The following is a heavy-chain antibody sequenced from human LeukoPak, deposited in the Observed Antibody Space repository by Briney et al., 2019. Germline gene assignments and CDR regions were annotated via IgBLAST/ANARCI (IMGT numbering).Heavy chain of an antibody. CDR2: ISSSGSTI. D-gene: IGHD3-22*01. V-gene: IGHV3-48*03. CDR1: GFTFSSYE. CDR3: ARVDYYDSSGHYSGYDAFDI. Sequence: GGSLRLSCAASGFTFSSYEMNWVRQAPGKGLEWVSYISSSGSTIYYADSVKGRFTISRDNAKNSLYLQMNSLRAEDTAVYYCARVDYYDSSGHYSGYDAFDIWGQGTMVTVSS. J-gene: IGHJ3*02.